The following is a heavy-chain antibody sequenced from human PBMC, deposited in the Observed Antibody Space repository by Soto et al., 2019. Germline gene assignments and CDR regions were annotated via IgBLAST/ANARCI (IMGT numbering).Heavy chain of an antibody. J-gene: IGHJ5*02. CDR3: TIVRVADSALDH. Sequence: GGSLRLSCAASGFTFSAFGMHWVRQTPGKGLEWAAVISNDGTNKYYADSVKGLFTISRDNSKNTLYLQMDSLRPEDTAIYYCTIVRVADSALDHWGQGTLVTVSS. V-gene: IGHV3-30*03. CDR1: GFTFSAFG. CDR2: ISNDGTNK. D-gene: IGHD3-10*02.